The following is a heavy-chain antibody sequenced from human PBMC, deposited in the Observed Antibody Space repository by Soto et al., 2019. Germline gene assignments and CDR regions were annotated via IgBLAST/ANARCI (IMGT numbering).Heavy chain of an antibody. Sequence: PGGSLRLSCAASEFTFSSSAMHWVRQAPGKGLEWVALISYDGSNKYYADSVKGRFTISRDNSKNTLYLQMNSLRAEDTAVYYCARDRCSSTGCYRSGFDPWGQGTLVTGSS. J-gene: IGHJ5*02. CDR1: EFTFSSSA. D-gene: IGHD2-2*02. V-gene: IGHV3-30-3*01. CDR3: ARDRCSSTGCYRSGFDP. CDR2: ISYDGSNK.